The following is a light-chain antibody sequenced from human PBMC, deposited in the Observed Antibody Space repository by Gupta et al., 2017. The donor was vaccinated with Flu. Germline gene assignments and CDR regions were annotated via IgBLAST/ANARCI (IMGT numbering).Light chain of an antibody. CDR1: SSDVGTYNR. Sequence: RAVTISCTGTSSDVGTYNRVSWYQQSPGTAPKLMIYEVSNRPSEVPDRFSGSKSGNTASLTISGLQGEDEADYYCSSYTSSYTFVFGTGTKVTVL. J-gene: IGLJ1*01. CDR3: SSYTSSYTFV. V-gene: IGLV2-18*02. CDR2: EVS.